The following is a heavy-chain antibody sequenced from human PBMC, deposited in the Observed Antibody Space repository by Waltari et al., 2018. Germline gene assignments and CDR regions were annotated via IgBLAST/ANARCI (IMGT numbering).Heavy chain of an antibody. CDR1: GYTLTSYD. Sequence: QVQLVQSGAEVKKPGASVKVSCTASGYTLTSYDINWVRQATGQGLEWMGWMNPNSGNTGYAQKFQGRVTITRNTSISTAYMELSSLRSEDTAVYYCARVGPGIAAAGLFDYWGQGTLVTVSS. CDR3: ARVGPGIAAAGLFDY. D-gene: IGHD6-13*01. V-gene: IGHV1-8*03. J-gene: IGHJ4*02. CDR2: MNPNSGNT.